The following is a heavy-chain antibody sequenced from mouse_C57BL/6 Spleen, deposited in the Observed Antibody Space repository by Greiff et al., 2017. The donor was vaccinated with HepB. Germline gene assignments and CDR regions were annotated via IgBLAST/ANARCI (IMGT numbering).Heavy chain of an antibody. CDR2: ISSGSSTI. CDR1: GFTFSDYG. CDR3: ARNGAWFAY. Sequence: EVQLQESGGGLVKPGGSLKLSCAASGFTFSDYGMHWVRQAPEKGLEWVAYISSGSSTIYYADTVKGRFTSSRYNAKNTLFLQMTSLRSEDTAMYYCARNGAWFAYWGQGTLVTVSA. J-gene: IGHJ3*01. V-gene: IGHV5-17*01.